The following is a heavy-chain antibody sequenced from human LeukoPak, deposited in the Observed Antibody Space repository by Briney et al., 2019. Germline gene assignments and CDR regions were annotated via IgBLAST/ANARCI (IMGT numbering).Heavy chain of an antibody. V-gene: IGHV5-51*01. J-gene: IGHJ4*02. CDR2: IYPGYSVT. D-gene: IGHD5-24*01. CDR1: GYHFTNYW. Sequence: GESLKISCKGSGYHFTNYWIGWVRQMPGKGLEWMGIIYPGYSVTTYSPCFQGQVTISADKSISTAYLQWSSLKASDTAMYYCARRRDGYNYVGTDYWGQGTLVTVSS. CDR3: ARRRDGYNYVGTDY.